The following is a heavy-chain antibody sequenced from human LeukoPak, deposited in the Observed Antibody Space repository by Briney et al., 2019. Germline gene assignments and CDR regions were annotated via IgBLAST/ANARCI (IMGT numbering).Heavy chain of an antibody. D-gene: IGHD1-26*01. V-gene: IGHV4-39*07. Sequence: SETLSLTCSVSGGSISSRSYYWGWIRQPPGKGLEWIGSIYYSGSTYYNPSLKSRVTISVDKSKTQFSLKLSSVTAADTAVYYCARDYRSGSYFVGYMDVWGKGTTVTVSS. CDR1: GGSISSRSYY. CDR3: ARDYRSGSYFVGYMDV. J-gene: IGHJ6*03. CDR2: IYYSGST.